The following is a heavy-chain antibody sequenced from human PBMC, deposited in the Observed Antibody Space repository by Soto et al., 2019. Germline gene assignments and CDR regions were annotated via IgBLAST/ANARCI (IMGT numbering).Heavy chain of an antibody. J-gene: IGHJ5*02. V-gene: IGHV4-34*01. CDR3: ARSKGGSWYAGRDWFDP. CDR2: INHSGST. CDR1: GGSFSGYY. Sequence: PSETLSLTCAVYGGSFSGYYWSWIRQPPGKGLEWIGEINHSGSTNYNPSLKSRVTISVDTSKNQFSLKLSSVTAADTAVYYCARSKGGSWYAGRDWFDPWGQGTLVTVSS. D-gene: IGHD6-13*01.